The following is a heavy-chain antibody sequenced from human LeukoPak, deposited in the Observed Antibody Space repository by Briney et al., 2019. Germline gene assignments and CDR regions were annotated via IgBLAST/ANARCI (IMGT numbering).Heavy chain of an antibody. D-gene: IGHD5-24*01. J-gene: IGHJ4*02. CDR2: INPNSGGT. Sequence: GASVKVSCKTSGYTFTGYSMHWVRQAPGQGLEWMGWINPNSGGTNYAQKFQGRVTMTRDTSISTAYMELSRLKSDDTAVYYCARENVEMANDYWGQGTLVTVSS. V-gene: IGHV1-2*02. CDR1: GYTFTGYS. CDR3: ARENVEMANDY.